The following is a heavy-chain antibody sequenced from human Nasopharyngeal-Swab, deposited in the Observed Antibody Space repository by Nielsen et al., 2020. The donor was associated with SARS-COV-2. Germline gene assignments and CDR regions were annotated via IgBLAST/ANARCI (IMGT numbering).Heavy chain of an antibody. D-gene: IGHD6-19*01. CDR1: GGSISSGGYY. J-gene: IGHJ3*02. CDR3: ARSLGWRHYAFDI. Sequence: SETLSLTYTVSGGSISSGGYYWSWIRQHPGKGLEWIGYIYYSGSTYYNPSLKSRVTISVDTSKNQFSLKLSSVTAADTAVYYCARSLGWRHYAFDIWGQGTMVTVSS. CDR2: IYYSGST. V-gene: IGHV4-31*03.